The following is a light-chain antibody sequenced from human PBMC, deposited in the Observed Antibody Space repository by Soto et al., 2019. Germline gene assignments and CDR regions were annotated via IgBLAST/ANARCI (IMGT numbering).Light chain of an antibody. Sequence: QSVLTQPPSASGTPGQRVTLSCSGSSSNIGSNYVYWYQQLPGTAPKLLIYRNNQRPSEVPDRFSGSKSGTSASLAISGLRSEVEADYDCAAWDESLSGWVFGGGTKVTVL. CDR2: RNN. J-gene: IGLJ3*02. CDR1: SSNIGSNY. CDR3: AAWDESLSGWV. V-gene: IGLV1-47*01.